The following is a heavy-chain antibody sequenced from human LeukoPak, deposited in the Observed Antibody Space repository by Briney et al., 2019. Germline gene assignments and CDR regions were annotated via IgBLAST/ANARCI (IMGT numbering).Heavy chain of an antibody. CDR1: GYAFTDYY. D-gene: IGHD1-7*01. Sequence: ATVKISCKASGYAFTDYYMHWVQQAPGKGLEWMGRVDPEDGETIYAEKFQGRVTITADTSTDTAYMELSSLRSEDTAVYYCATGGNWNYASYYFDYWGQGTLVTVSS. CDR2: VDPEDGET. J-gene: IGHJ4*02. CDR3: ATGGNWNYASYYFDY. V-gene: IGHV1-69-2*01.